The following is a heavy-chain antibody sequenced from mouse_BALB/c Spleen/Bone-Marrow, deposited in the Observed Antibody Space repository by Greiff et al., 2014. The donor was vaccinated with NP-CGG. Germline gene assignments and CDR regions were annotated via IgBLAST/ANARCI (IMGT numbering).Heavy chain of an antibody. CDR2: ISSGGSNT. J-gene: IGHJ4*01. Sequence: EVNVVESGGDLVKPGGSLKLSCAASGSTFSSYGMSWGRQTPDKRLEWVATISSGGSNTYYPDSVKGRFTISRDNAKNTLYLQMSSLKSEDTAMYYCARHQRYYAMDYWGQGTSVTVSS. CDR3: ARHQRYYAMDY. CDR1: GSTFSSYG. V-gene: IGHV5-6*01.